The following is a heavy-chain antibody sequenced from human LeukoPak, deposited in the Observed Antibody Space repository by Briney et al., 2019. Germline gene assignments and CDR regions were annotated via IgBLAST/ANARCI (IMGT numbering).Heavy chain of an antibody. CDR3: ARGSAVVAGADFDF. Sequence: PSETLSLTCTVSGYSISSGYYWGWIRQPPGKGLEWIGSIYHSGSTYCNPSLKSRVTISVDTSKNEFSLNVSSVTAADTAMYYCARGSAVVAGADFDFWGQGTLVSVSS. CDR2: IYHSGST. D-gene: IGHD6-13*01. J-gene: IGHJ4*02. V-gene: IGHV4-38-2*02. CDR1: GYSISSGYY.